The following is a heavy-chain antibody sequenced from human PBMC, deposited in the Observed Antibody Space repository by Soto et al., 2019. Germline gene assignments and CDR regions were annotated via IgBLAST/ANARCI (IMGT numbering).Heavy chain of an antibody. D-gene: IGHD2-15*01. J-gene: IGHJ4*02. CDR3: ALLGGAATLGVY. V-gene: IGHV4-34*01. CDR1: GGSFSGYY. CDR2: INHSGST. Sequence: SETLSLTCAVYGGSFSGYYWSWIRQPPGKGLEWIGEINHSGSTNYNPSLKSRVTISVDTSKNQFSLKLSSVTAADTAVYYCALLGGAATLGVYWGQGTLVTVSS.